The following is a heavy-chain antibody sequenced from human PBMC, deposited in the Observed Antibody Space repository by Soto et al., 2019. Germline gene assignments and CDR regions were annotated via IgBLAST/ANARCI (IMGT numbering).Heavy chain of an antibody. V-gene: IGHV3-23*01. J-gene: IGHJ6*02. CDR1: GFTFSSYA. D-gene: IGHD3-16*01. CDR3: AKDLAGGRTTGMDV. Sequence: EVQLLESGGGLVQPGGSLRLSCAASGFTFSSYAMSWVRQAPGKGQEWVSAISGSGGSTYYADSVKGRFTISRDNSKNTLYLQMNSLRAEDTAVYYCAKDLAGGRTTGMDVWGQGTTVTVSS. CDR2: ISGSGGST.